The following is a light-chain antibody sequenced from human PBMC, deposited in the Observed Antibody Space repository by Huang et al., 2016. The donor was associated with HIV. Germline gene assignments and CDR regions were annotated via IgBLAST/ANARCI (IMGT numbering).Light chain of an antibody. CDR2: KVS. J-gene: IGKJ2*01. V-gene: IGKV2-30*02. CDR3: MQGTHWPPNT. Sequence: DVVMTQSPRSLPVTLGQPASISCRSSQSLVHSDGNTYLNWFQQRPGQSPRRLIYKVSNRDSGVPDRFSGSGSGTDFTLKISRVEAEYVGVYYCMQGTHWPPNTFGQGTKLEIK. CDR1: QSLVHSDGNTY.